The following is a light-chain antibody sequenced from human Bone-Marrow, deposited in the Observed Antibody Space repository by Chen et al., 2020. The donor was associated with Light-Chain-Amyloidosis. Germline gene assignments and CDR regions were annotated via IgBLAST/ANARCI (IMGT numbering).Light chain of an antibody. CDR3: QHYSGSPPWT. V-gene: IGKV3-20*01. CDR1: QSVSSIY. J-gene: IGKJ1*01. CDR2: GAS. Sequence: EIVLTQSPGPRSLSPGDRATLSCRASQSVSSIYIAWYQQKLGQAPRLLIFGASTRATGIPDRFSGSGSGTDFALTIDSLESEDFGVYYCQHYSGSPPWTFGQGTKVEIK.